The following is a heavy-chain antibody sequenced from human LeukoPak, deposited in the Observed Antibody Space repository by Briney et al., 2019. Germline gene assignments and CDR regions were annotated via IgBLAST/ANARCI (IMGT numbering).Heavy chain of an antibody. J-gene: IGHJ6*02. Sequence: KTSETLSLTCTVSGGSISSHYWSWIRQPPGKGLEWIGYLHYSGSTNYKPSLKSRVTISLDTSKNQFSLRLSSVTAADTAVYYCARGHTLGGYDKQKYYYYGMDVWGQGTTVTVSS. CDR2: LHYSGST. CDR1: GGSISSHY. D-gene: IGHD3-9*01. CDR3: ARGHTLGGYDKQKYYYYGMDV. V-gene: IGHV4-59*11.